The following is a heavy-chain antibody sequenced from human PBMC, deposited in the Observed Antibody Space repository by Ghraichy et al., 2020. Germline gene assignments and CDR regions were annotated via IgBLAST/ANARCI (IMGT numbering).Heavy chain of an antibody. Sequence: GGSLRLSCAASGFTFRSFWMTWIRQAPGKGLEWVANIKEDGSEKNYVDSVKGRFTISRDNAKNSLSLQMNSLRAEDTAVYYCARGRGMGVWGQGTTVTVSS. J-gene: IGHJ6*02. CDR3: ARGRGMGV. CDR2: IKEDGSEK. V-gene: IGHV3-7*04. CDR1: GFTFRSFW.